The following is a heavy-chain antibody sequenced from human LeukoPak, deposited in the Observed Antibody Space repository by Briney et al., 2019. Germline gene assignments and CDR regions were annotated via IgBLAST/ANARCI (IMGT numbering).Heavy chain of an antibody. CDR1: GFTFSDYY. Sequence: GGSLRLSCAASGFTFSDYYMSWIRQAPGKGLEWVSYISSSGSTIYYADSVKGRFTISRDNAKNSLYLQMNSLRAEDTAVYYCARAMTGFQDDAFDIWGQGTMVTVSS. J-gene: IGHJ3*02. CDR2: ISSSGSTI. CDR3: ARAMTGFQDDAFDI. V-gene: IGHV3-11*01. D-gene: IGHD3-9*01.